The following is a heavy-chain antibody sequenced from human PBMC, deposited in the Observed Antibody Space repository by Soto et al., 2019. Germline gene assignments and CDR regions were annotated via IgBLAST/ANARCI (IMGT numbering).Heavy chain of an antibody. V-gene: IGHV3-48*02. J-gene: IGHJ4*01. D-gene: IGHD2-21*02. Sequence: SLRLSCVGSGFSFRDHSMNWVRQPPGKGLQWISYISSSSENIYYADSVKGRFTVSRDNAKNTLFLQMNSLRDDDSAIYYCARLPKGSVVTGWGQGSLVTVSS. CDR2: ISSSSENI. CDR3: ARLPKGSVVTG. CDR1: GFSFRDHS.